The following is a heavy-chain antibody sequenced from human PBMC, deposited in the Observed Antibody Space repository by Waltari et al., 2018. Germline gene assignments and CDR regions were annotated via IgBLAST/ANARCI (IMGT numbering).Heavy chain of an antibody. V-gene: IGHV1-2*02. CDR1: GYTFTCTY. J-gene: IGHJ6*03. D-gene: IGHD2-15*01. Sequence: QVQLVKSGAEVQKPGASVKVSCKASGYTFTCTYMHWVRQAPGTGLEWMVWINPNSGGTNYAQKFQCRVTMTRDTSISTAYMELSRLRSDDTAVYYCARDRKVAATYYYYYMDVWGKGTTVTVSS. CDR3: ARDRKVAATYYYYYMDV. CDR2: INPNSGGT.